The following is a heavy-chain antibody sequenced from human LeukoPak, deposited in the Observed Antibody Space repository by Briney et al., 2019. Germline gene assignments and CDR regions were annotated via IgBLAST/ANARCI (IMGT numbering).Heavy chain of an antibody. Sequence: SETLSLTCTVSGGSISSSSYYWGWIRQPPGKGLEWIGSIYYSGSTYYNPSLKSRVTISVDTSKIQFSLKLSSVTAADTAVYYCARRVRFLEWLYDYWGQGTLVTVSS. V-gene: IGHV4-39*01. CDR3: ARRVRFLEWLYDY. J-gene: IGHJ4*02. CDR2: IYYSGST. D-gene: IGHD3-3*01. CDR1: GGSISSSSYY.